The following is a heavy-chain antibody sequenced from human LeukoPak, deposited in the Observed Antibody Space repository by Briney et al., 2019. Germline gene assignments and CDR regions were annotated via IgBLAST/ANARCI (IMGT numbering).Heavy chain of an antibody. CDR2: ISWNSASV. D-gene: IGHD6-13*01. CDR1: GFTFDDYG. V-gene: IGHV3-9*01. Sequence: GRSLRPSCEASGFTFDDYGMHWVRQAPGKGLEWVSTISWNSASVGYVDSVKGRFTISRDNAKKTLYLQMNSLRPEDTALYYCAKDYGYSSSWYDYWGQGTLVTVSS. CDR3: AKDYGYSSSWYDY. J-gene: IGHJ4*02.